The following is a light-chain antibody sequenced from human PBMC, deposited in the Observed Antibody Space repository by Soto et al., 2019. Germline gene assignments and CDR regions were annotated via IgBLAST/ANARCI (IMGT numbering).Light chain of an antibody. CDR1: QSVSSN. J-gene: IGKJ4*01. CDR3: QQYNVWPLT. Sequence: EIVMTQSPATLSVSPGERATLSCRASQSVSSNLAWYQQKPGQTPKLLIYVASTMATGIPARFSVSGSGTEFTLTISSLQSEDFAVYYCQQYNVWPLTFGGGTKVEFK. CDR2: VAS. V-gene: IGKV3-15*01.